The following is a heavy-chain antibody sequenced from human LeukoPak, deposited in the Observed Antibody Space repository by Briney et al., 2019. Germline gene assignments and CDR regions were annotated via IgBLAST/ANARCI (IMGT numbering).Heavy chain of an antibody. CDR2: INPNSGGT. D-gene: IGHD6-19*01. V-gene: IGHV1-2*02. J-gene: IGHJ4*02. CDR3: ARGGGIAVADDFDY. CDR1: GYTFTGYH. Sequence: GASVKVSCKASGYTFTGYHMHWVRQASGQGLEWMGWINPNSGGTNYAQKFQGRVTMTRDTSISTAYMELNRLRSDDTAVYYCARGGGIAVADDFDYWGQGTLVTVSS.